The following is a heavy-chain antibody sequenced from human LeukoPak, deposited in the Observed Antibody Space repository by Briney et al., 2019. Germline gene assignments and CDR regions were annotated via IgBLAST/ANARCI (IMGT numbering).Heavy chain of an antibody. CDR3: ARVDPTDGYSGYYFDY. Sequence: SQTPSLTCTVSGGSISSGGNYWSWIRQYSGKGLEWIGYIYYSGSTYYNPSLKSRVTISVDTSKNQFSLKLSSVTAADTAVYYCARVDPTDGYSGYYFDYWGQGTLVTVSS. CDR2: IYYSGST. V-gene: IGHV4-31*03. J-gene: IGHJ4*02. CDR1: GGSISSGGNY. D-gene: IGHD5-12*01.